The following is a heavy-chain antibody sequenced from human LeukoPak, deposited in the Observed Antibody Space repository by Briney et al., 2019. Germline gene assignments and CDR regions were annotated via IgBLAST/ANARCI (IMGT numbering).Heavy chain of an antibody. CDR1: GFTVSDNY. CDR3: ARDAPQVPAAGVLAS. V-gene: IGHV3-53*01. Sequence: PGGSLRLSCAASGFTVSDNYMSWVRQAPGKGLEWVSVMYSRGDTYYADSVKGRFTFSGDISKNTLYLQMNGLRTEDTAMYYCARDAPQVPAAGVLASWGQGTLVTVSS. D-gene: IGHD6-13*01. J-gene: IGHJ5*02. CDR2: MYSRGDT.